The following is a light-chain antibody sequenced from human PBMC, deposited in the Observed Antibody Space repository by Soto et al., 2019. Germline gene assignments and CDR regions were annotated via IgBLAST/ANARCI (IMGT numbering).Light chain of an antibody. CDR2: VNS. J-gene: IGLJ1*01. V-gene: IGLV1-40*01. CDR3: QSYESSLSGDV. Sequence: QSVLTQPPSVSGAPGQRVTISCTGSSSNIGAGYDVHWYQQLPGTAPKLLIYVNSNRPSGVPDRFSGSKSGTSASLAITGLQAEDEADYYCQSYESSLSGDVFGTGTKLTVL. CDR1: SSNIGAGYD.